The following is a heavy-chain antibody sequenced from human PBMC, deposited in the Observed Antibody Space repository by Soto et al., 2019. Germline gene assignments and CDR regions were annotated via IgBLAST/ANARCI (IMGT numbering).Heavy chain of an antibody. CDR2: FDPEDGET. D-gene: IGHD6-13*01. CDR1: GYTLTELS. V-gene: IGHV1-24*01. J-gene: IGHJ5*02. Sequence: QVQLVQSGAEVKKPGASVKVSCKVSGYTLTELSMHWVRQAPGKGLEWMGGFDPEDGETIYAQKFQGRVTITEDTSTDTAYMELSSLRSEDTAVYYCATYSSSWYRRKSNWFDPWGQGTLVTVSS. CDR3: ATYSSSWYRRKSNWFDP.